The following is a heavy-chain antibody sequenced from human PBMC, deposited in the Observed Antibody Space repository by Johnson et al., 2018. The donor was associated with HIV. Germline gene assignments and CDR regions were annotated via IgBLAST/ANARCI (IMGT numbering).Heavy chain of an antibody. CDR2: IWYDGSNK. CDR3: AKEKGAAAGSPAFDI. J-gene: IGHJ3*02. Sequence: QVQLVESGGGLVQPGGSLRLSCAASGFTFSSYGMHWVRQAPGKGLEGVAVIWYDGSNKYYADSVKGRFTISSDNSKNTLYLQMNSLRAEDTAVYYCAKEKGAAAGSPAFDIWGQGTMVTVSS. D-gene: IGHD6-13*01. V-gene: IGHV3-33*06. CDR1: GFTFSSYG.